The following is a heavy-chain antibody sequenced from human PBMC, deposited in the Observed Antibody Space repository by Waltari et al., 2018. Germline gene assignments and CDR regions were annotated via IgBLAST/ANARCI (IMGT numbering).Heavy chain of an antibody. CDR2: ISSSGSTI. Sequence: QVQLVESGGGLVKPGGSLRLPCSASGLTFSDYYMSWIRQAPGKGLEWVSYISSSGSTIYYADSVKGRFTISRDNTKNSLYLQMNSLRAEDTAVYYCARDPLTGPFDYWGQGTLVTVSS. V-gene: IGHV3-11*04. J-gene: IGHJ4*02. D-gene: IGHD3-9*01. CDR3: ARDPLTGPFDY. CDR1: GLTFSDYY.